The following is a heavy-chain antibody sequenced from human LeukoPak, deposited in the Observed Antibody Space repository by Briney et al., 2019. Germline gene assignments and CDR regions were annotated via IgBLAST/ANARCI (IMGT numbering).Heavy chain of an antibody. CDR3: ARYYNETSAYYYQPLADQ. J-gene: IGHJ4*02. Sequence: PGGSLRLSCAASGFTFSSYGMHWVRQAPGKGLEWVAVIWYDGSNKYYADSVKGRFTISRDNSKNTLYLQMNSLRAEDTAVYYCARYYNETSAYYYQPLADQWGQGTLVTVSS. D-gene: IGHD3-22*01. CDR1: GFTFSSYG. CDR2: IWYDGSNK. V-gene: IGHV3-33*01.